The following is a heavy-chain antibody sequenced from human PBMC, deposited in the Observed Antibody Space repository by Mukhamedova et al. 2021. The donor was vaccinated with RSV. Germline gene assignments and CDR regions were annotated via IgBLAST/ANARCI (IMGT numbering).Heavy chain of an antibody. J-gene: IGHJ4*02. CDR2: INPNSGGT. D-gene: IGHD6-19*01. CDR3: ATTSGFYQEFDF. V-gene: IGHV1-2*02. Sequence: MGWINPNSGGTNYAQTFQGRVTMSRDTSISTGYMELSSLRSDGTAVYFCATTSGFYQEFDFWGQGTLVTVSS.